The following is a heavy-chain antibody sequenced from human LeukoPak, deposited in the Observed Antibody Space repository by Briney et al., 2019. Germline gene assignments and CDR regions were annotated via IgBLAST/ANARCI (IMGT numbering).Heavy chain of an antibody. D-gene: IGHD6-19*01. V-gene: IGHV3-23*01. J-gene: IGHJ4*02. Sequence: GGSLRLSCAASGFTFSSYAMSWVRQAPGKGLEWVSAISGSGGSTYYADSVKGRFAISRDNSKNTLYLQMSSLRAEDTAVYYCAKGDKAVAGHFDYWGQGTLVTVSS. CDR2: ISGSGGST. CDR1: GFTFSSYA. CDR3: AKGDKAVAGHFDY.